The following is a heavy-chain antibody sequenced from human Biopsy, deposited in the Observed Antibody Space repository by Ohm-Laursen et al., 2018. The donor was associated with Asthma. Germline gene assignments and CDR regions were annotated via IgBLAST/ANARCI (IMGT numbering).Heavy chain of an antibody. CDR1: GFVFSQCG. D-gene: IGHD3-22*01. V-gene: IGHV3-30*03. Sequence: SLRLSCAASGFVFSQCGMHWVRQGPGKGLEWVALVSSDGHDKYYEDSVKGRFTISRDNSRNRLYLQINRLTVEDSAVYFCARQSGQDYGDSSGFDIWGQGTKVAVSS. J-gene: IGHJ3*02. CDR2: VSSDGHDK. CDR3: ARQSGQDYGDSSGFDI.